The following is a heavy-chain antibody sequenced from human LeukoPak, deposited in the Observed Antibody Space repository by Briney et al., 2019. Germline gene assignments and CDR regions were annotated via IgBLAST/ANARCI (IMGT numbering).Heavy chain of an antibody. V-gene: IGHV4-34*01. CDR1: GGSFSGYY. Sequence: SETLSLTCAVYGGSFSGYYWSWIRQPPGKGLEWIGEINHSGSTNYNPSLKSRVTISVDTSKNQFSLKLSSVTAADTAVYYCARPSLWQQLVRGVGRYFDYWGQGTLVTVSS. D-gene: IGHD6-13*01. CDR3: ARPSLWQQLVRGVGRYFDY. CDR2: INHSGST. J-gene: IGHJ4*02.